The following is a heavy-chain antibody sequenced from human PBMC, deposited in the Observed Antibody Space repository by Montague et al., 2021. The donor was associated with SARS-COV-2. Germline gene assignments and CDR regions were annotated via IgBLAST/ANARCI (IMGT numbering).Heavy chain of an antibody. V-gene: IGHV4-34*01. CDR3: ARGQSGSYSGGWVPVALFDCNNYMDI. Sequence: SETLSLTCAVYGGSFSDYYWSWFRRPPGKGLEWSGDINHRGNTNVSPNLKSRVTISVDTSKNQFSLKLTSVTAADSAVYYCARGQSGSYSGGWVPVALFDCNNYMDIWGRGTTVAVSS. D-gene: IGHD3-9*01. CDR2: INHRGNT. J-gene: IGHJ6*03. CDR1: GGSFSDYY.